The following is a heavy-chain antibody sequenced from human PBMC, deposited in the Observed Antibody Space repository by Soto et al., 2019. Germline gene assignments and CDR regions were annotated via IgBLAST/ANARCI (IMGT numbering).Heavy chain of an antibody. CDR1: GYTFTSYY. D-gene: IGHD4-4*01. Sequence: QVQLVQSGAEVKKPGASVKVSCKSSGYTFTSYYIHLVRQAPGQGLEWLGWINPNSDVTGCPQRYQHRVNLTRHMSSTTVYMELTRLRSDDTAVDYCVRGGLNSNYDFDYWGQGPLITVSS. J-gene: IGHJ4*02. CDR2: INPNSDVT. CDR3: VRGGLNSNYDFDY. V-gene: IGHV1-2*02.